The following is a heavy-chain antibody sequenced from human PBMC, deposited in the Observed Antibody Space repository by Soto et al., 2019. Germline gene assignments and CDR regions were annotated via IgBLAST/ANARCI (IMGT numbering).Heavy chain of an antibody. CDR3: AKVLPSLVVVPPAIRPPYYYYGLDV. CDR2: ISGSGGST. CDR1: GFTFSSYA. D-gene: IGHD2-2*01. J-gene: IGHJ6*02. Sequence: PGGSLRLSCAASGFTFSSYAMSWVRQAPGKGLEWVSAISGSGGSTYYADSVKGRFTISRDNSKNTLYLQMNSLRAEDTAVYYCAKVLPSLVVVPPAIRPPYYYYGLDVSGQGTTVTVSS. V-gene: IGHV3-23*01.